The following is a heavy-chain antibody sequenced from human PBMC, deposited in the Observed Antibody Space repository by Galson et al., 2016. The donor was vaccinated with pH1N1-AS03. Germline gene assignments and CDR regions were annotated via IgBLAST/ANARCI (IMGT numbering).Heavy chain of an antibody. J-gene: IGHJ5*02. CDR2: VGGVDGSL. D-gene: IGHD3-3*01. Sequence: LRLSCAASGFTFSSHAMHWVRQAPGKGLEWVSGVGGVDGSLWYAESVKGRFTVSRDNSKGTLDLQMNSLRADDTAVYDCARGSGSPHWFDPWGQGTLVTVSA. CDR3: ARGSGSPHWFDP. CDR1: GFTFSSHA. V-gene: IGHV3-23*01.